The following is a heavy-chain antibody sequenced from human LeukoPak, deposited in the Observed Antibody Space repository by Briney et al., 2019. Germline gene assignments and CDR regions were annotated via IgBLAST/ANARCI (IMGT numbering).Heavy chain of an antibody. D-gene: IGHD5-12*01. CDR2: IIPIFGTA. V-gene: IGHV1-69*13. J-gene: IGHJ4*02. CDR3: ARDRGVATLYYFDY. Sequence: SVKVSCKASGGTFSSYAISWVRQAPGQGLEWMGGIIPIFGTANCAQKFQGRVTITADESTSTAYMELSSLRSEDTAVYYCARDRGVATLYYFDYWGQGTLVTVSS. CDR1: GGTFSSYA.